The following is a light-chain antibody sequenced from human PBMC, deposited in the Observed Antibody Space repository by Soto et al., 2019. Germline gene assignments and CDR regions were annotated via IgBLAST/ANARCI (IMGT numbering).Light chain of an antibody. CDR2: WAS. V-gene: IGKV4-1*01. CDR3: QQYYSTPPF. CDR1: QRVLYSSNNKNY. Sequence: DIVMTQSPDSLAVSLGERATINCKSSQRVLYSSNNKNYLAWYQQKPGQPPKLLIYWASTRESGVPDRFSGSGSGTDFTLTISSLQAEDVAFYYCQQYYSTPPFFGRGTKVEIK. J-gene: IGKJ4*01.